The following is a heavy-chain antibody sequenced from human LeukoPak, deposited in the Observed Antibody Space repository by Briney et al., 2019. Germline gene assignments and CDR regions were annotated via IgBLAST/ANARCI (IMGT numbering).Heavy chain of an antibody. D-gene: IGHD6-19*01. CDR1: GFTFSSYG. V-gene: IGHV3-30*02. Sequence: PGGSLRLSCAASGFTFSSYGMHWVRQAPGKGLEWVAFIRYDGSNKYYADSVKGRFTISRDNSKNTLYLQMNSLRAEDTAVYYCAKDRVTRYSSGWYNYYYGMDVWGQGTTVTVSS. CDR3: AKDRVTRYSSGWYNYYYGMDV. J-gene: IGHJ6*02. CDR2: IRYDGSNK.